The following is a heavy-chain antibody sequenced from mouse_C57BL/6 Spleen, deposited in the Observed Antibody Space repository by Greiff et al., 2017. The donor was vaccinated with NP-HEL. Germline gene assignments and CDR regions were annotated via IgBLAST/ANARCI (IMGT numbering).Heavy chain of an antibody. CDR3: ARSNGRTSFDY. D-gene: IGHD1-1*01. J-gene: IGHJ2*01. Sequence: LKQPGPDLVRPGSSVKMSCRASGYSFPGYWMDWVRRRPGQGLDWIGKIYPPDGEPHYNQKFKDKATLTVDKSSSTAYMQLSSLTSEDSAVYYCARSNGRTSFDYWGQGTTLTVSS. V-gene: IGHV1-61*01. CDR2: IYPPDGEP. CDR1: GYSFPGYW.